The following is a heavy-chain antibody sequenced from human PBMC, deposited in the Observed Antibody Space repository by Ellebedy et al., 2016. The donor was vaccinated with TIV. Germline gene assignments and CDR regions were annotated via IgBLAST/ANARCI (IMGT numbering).Heavy chain of an antibody. CDR3: AKDETAAAGTFIPYYYSGMDV. CDR1: SGYY. Sequence: SGYYWGWVRQAPGKGLEWVSYISSSGITTYYADSVKGRFTISRDNAKNSLYLQMNSLRAEDTAVYYCAKDETAAAGTFIPYYYSGMDVWGQGTTVTVSS. D-gene: IGHD6-13*01. J-gene: IGHJ6*02. CDR2: ISSSGITT. V-gene: IGHV3-11*01.